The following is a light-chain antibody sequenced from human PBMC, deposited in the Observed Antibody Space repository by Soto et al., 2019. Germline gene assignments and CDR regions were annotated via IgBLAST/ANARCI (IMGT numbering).Light chain of an antibody. J-gene: IGLJ2*01. CDR3: CAYAGSNIVV. V-gene: IGLV2-23*01. CDR1: SAYNL. CDR2: EGT. Sequence: QSVLTQPASVSGSPGQTITISGTGTSAYNLVSWYQQHPGKAPKLIIYEGTKLPPGVSNRFSGPKSGNTASLTSSGHQAEDEADKHCCAYAGSNIVVFGGGPQLTVL.